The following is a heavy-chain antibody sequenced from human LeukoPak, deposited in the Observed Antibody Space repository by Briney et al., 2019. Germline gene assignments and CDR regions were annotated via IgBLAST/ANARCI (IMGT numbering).Heavy chain of an antibody. Sequence: ASVTVSCKASGYTFTSYFMVWVRQAPGEGLEWMGMINPSGGSTNYAQKFQGRVTMTRDTSTSKVYMELSSLRSDDTAVYYCARGMGRAVAAHWGQGTLVTVSS. CDR3: ARGMGRAVAAH. V-gene: IGHV1-46*01. D-gene: IGHD6-19*01. CDR2: INPSGGST. J-gene: IGHJ4*02. CDR1: GYTFTSYF.